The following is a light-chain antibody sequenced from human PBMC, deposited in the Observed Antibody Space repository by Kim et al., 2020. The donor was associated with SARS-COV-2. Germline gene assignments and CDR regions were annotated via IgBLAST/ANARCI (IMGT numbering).Light chain of an antibody. Sequence: ASVEDRGTITCRASQDIRNDLGWSQQKPGKAPERLIYGASNLQRGVPSRFSGSGSGTEFTLTISSLQTEDFATYYCLQHYNFPWTFGQGTKVDIK. CDR3: LQHYNFPWT. CDR2: GAS. CDR1: QDIRND. J-gene: IGKJ1*01. V-gene: IGKV1-17*01.